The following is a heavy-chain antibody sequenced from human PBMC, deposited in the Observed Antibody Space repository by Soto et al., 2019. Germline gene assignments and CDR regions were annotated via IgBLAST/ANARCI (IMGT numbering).Heavy chain of an antibody. Sequence: EVQLVESGGGLVQPGGSLRLSCAASGFIFSSHWMHWVRQDPARGLVWVARIKSDGSSTAYADSVKGRFTISRDNAKNTLYLQMNSLRVEDTAVYYCARDRPEVLNPTDHPMFDYWGQGTLVTVSS. CDR1: GFIFSSHW. CDR2: IKSDGSST. CDR3: ARDRPEVLNPTDHPMFDY. D-gene: IGHD2-8*02. V-gene: IGHV3-74*01. J-gene: IGHJ4*02.